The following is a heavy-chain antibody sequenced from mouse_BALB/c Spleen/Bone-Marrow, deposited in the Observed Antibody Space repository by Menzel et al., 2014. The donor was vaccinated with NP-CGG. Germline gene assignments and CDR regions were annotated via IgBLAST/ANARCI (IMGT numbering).Heavy chain of an antibody. Sequence: EVQGVESGGGLVKPGGSLKLSCAASGFSFSSYAMSWVRQSPEKRLEWVAVISSGGSYTYHPDTVTGRFTISRDNAKNSLYLDMSSLSSEDTAMYCCAREGSDGQMDYWGQGTSVTVSS. CDR2: ISSGGSYT. CDR1: GFSFSSYA. D-gene: IGHD3-3*01. CDR3: AREGSDGQMDY. J-gene: IGHJ4*01. V-gene: IGHV5-9-4*01.